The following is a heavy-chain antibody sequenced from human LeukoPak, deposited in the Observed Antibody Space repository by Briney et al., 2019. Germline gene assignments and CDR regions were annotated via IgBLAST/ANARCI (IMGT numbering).Heavy chain of an antibody. V-gene: IGHV4-30-2*01. Sequence: SETLSLTCIVSGGSLSSGGYYWSWIRDLPGKGLEWIGYIYHSGSTYYNPSLKSRVTISVYRSKNQFSLKLSSVTAADTAVYYCARVTYSNYRFDPCGQGTLVTVSS. CDR1: GGSLSSGGYY. CDR3: ARVTYSNYRFDP. J-gene: IGHJ5*02. D-gene: IGHD4-11*01. CDR2: IYHSGST.